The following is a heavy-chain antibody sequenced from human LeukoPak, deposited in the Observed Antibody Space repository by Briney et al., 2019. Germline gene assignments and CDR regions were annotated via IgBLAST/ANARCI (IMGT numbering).Heavy chain of an antibody. J-gene: IGHJ5*02. Sequence: SETLSLTCAVSGGSISSGTYSWTWIRQPPGKGLEWIGYIFHSGSTYYNPSLKNRVTISVDTSKNQFSLKLSSVTAADTAVYYCARSVGGYCSSTSCYTGNWFDPWGQGTLVTVSS. V-gene: IGHV4-30-2*02. CDR1: GGSISSGTYS. CDR3: ARSVGGYCSSTSCYTGNWFDP. D-gene: IGHD2-2*02. CDR2: IFHSGST.